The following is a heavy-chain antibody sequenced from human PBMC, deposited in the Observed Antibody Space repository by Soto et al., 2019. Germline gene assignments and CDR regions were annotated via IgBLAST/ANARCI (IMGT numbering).Heavy chain of an antibody. Sequence: PSETLSLTCTVSGDSVTSASYYWSWIRQPPGKGLEWIGYIYFSGSTSYNPSLKSRVTESLDTSKNQFSLKLSSVTAADTAVYYCARVPSPWGQGTLVTVSS. J-gene: IGHJ5*02. CDR2: IYFSGST. V-gene: IGHV4-61*01. CDR1: GDSVTSASYY. CDR3: ARVPSP.